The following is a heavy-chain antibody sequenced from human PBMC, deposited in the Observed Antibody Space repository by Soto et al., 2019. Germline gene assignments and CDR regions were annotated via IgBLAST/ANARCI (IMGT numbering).Heavy chain of an antibody. CDR3: ARGPIVVVPAATRDV. V-gene: IGHV3-9*01. CDR2: ISWDSGSI. J-gene: IGHJ6*02. D-gene: IGHD2-2*01. Sequence: GGSLRLSCAASGFIFDDYAMHWVRQAPGKGLEWVSGISWDSGSIIYADSVKGRFIISRDNAKNSLYLQMNSLRAEDTAVYYCARGPIVVVPAATRDVWGQGTTVTVSS. CDR1: GFIFDDYA.